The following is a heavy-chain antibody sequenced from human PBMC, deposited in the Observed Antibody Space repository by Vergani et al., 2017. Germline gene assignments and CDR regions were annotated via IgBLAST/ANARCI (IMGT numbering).Heavy chain of an antibody. CDR3: AKHFGDWGIDY. Sequence: QVQLVESGGGVVQRGGSLRLSCATSGFTLSNYDMQWIRQGPGKGLEFVAFIQFDGSNQYYADSVKGRFTLSRDFSKNTLYLQMNSLRTDDTATYYCAKHFGDWGIDYWGQETQVIVSS. CDR2: IQFDGSNQ. V-gene: IGHV3-30*02. D-gene: IGHD3-10*01. J-gene: IGHJ4*02. CDR1: GFTLSNYD.